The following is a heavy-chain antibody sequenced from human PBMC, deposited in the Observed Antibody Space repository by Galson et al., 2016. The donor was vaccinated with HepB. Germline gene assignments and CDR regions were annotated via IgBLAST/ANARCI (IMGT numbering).Heavy chain of an antibody. CDR1: GFTFSDYS. CDR2: ISRSSTHI. V-gene: IGHV3-21*01. CDR3: ARGPLNLSGPELGQMAEYFQH. D-gene: IGHD7-27*01. Sequence: SLRLSCAASGFTFSDYSMNWVRQAPGKGLEWVSSISRSSTHIYYEDSVKGRLTISRDNAKSSLYLQMNSLRAEDTAVYYCARGPLNLSGPELGQMAEYFQHWGQGTLVTVSS. J-gene: IGHJ1*01.